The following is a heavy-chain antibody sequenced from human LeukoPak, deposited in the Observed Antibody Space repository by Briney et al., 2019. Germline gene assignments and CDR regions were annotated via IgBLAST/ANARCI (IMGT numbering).Heavy chain of an antibody. J-gene: IGHJ4*02. CDR1: GFTFSSYI. D-gene: IGHD3-3*01. CDR2: VSSSSDYI. CDR3: AKCATPMYDFWSGYYAEYYFDY. Sequence: GGSLRLSCAASGFTFSSYIMNWVRQAPGKGLEWVSSVSSSSDYIYYADSLKGRFTISRDNAKNSLFLQMNSLRAEDTAVYYCAKCATPMYDFWSGYYAEYYFDYWGQGTLVTVSS. V-gene: IGHV3-21*01.